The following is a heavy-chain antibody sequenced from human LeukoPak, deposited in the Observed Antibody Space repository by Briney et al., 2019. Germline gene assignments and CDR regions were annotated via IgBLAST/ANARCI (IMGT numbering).Heavy chain of an antibody. V-gene: IGHV4-4*07. CDR3: AGVIAAAGTFDY. CDR2: IYTSGST. D-gene: IGHD6-13*01. Sequence: SETLSLTCTVSGGSISSYYWSWIRQPAGKGLEWIGRIYTSGSTSYNPSLKSRVTMSVDTSKNQFSLKLSSVTAADTAVYYCAGVIAAAGTFDYWGQGTLVTVSS. CDR1: GGSISSYY. J-gene: IGHJ4*02.